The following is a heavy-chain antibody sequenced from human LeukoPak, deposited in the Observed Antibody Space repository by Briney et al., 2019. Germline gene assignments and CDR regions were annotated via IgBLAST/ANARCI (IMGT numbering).Heavy chain of an antibody. J-gene: IGHJ5*02. V-gene: IGHV2-5*01. D-gene: IGHD6-13*01. CDR1: GLSLSTSAVG. CDR3: AHSEQQLPFDP. Sequence: SGPALVKPTQTLTLTCTFSGLSLSTSAVGVGWIRQPPVKALEWLALLYCNDDKRYTPSLNNRLTITKDHFKDRVVLTMTNMDPADTATYYCAHSEQQLPFDPWGQGTLLTVSS. CDR2: LYCNDDK.